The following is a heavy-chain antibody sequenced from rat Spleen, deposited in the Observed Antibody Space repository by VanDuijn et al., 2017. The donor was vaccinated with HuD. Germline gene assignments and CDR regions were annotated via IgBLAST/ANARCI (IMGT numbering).Heavy chain of an antibody. CDR3: GRTSLQWFRMDA. Sequence: EVQLVESGGGLVQPERSLKLSCAASGFTFSDYNMAWVRQAPKKGLEWVATISYDGSSTYYGDTVKGRFTISRDNAKSTLYLQMDSLRSEDTATYYCGRTSLQWFRMDAWGQGTSLTVSS. CDR1: GFTFSDYN. J-gene: IGHJ4*01. CDR2: ISYDGSST. D-gene: IGHD1-1*01. V-gene: IGHV5-7*01.